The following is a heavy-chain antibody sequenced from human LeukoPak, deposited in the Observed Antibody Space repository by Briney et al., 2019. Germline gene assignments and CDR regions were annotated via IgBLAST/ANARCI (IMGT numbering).Heavy chain of an antibody. V-gene: IGHV1-24*01. CDR2: FDPEDGET. D-gene: IGHD6-19*01. J-gene: IGHJ4*02. CDR1: GYTLTELS. CDR3: ATALPKQWLVPLPDY. Sequence: ASVKVSCKVSGYTLTELSMHWVRQAPGKGLEWMGGFDPEDGETIYAQKFQGRVTMTKDTSTDTAYMELSSLRSEDTAVYYCATALPKQWLVPLPDYWGQGTLVTVSS.